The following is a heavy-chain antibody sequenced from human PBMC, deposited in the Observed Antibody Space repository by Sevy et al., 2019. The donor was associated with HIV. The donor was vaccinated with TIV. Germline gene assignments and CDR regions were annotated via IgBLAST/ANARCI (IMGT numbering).Heavy chain of an antibody. V-gene: IGHV3-7*01. J-gene: IGHJ2*01. CDR2: IKQDGSES. CDR3: AGDPGTTDTGRYFDL. Sequence: GGSLRLSCAASGFTLSNYWMTWFRQAPGKELERGANIKQDGSESYYVDSVKGRFTICRDSAKNSLYLQMNSLRAEDTAVYYCAGDPGTTDTGRYFDLWGRGTLVTVSS. D-gene: IGHD1-7*01. CDR1: GFTLSNYW.